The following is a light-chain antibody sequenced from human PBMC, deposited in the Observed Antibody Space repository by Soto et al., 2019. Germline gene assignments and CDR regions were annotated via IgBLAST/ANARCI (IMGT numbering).Light chain of an antibody. Sequence: QSVLTQPASVSGSPGQSITISCTGTSSDVGGYNCVSWHQQHPGKAPKLMIYGVSNRPSGISNRFSGSKSGNTASLTISGLQAEDEADYYCRSYTSTSTRVFGGGTKLTVL. CDR1: SSDVGGYNC. CDR3: RSYTSTSTRV. V-gene: IGLV2-14*03. J-gene: IGLJ2*01. CDR2: GVS.